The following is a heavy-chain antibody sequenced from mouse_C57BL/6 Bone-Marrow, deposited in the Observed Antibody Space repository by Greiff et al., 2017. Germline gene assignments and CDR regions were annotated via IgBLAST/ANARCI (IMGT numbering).Heavy chain of an antibody. J-gene: IGHJ1*03. CDR3: ARNGGYGNYGTLNDG. Sequence: EVQLKQSGPELVKPGASVKISCKASGYSFTGYYMNWVKQSPEKSLEWIGEINPSTGGTTYNQQFKAKATLTVDKSSSTADMQLKSLTSEDSAVYYCARNGGYGNYGTLNDGWGTGTTVTVSS. CDR1: GYSFTGYY. V-gene: IGHV1-42*01. CDR2: INPSTGGT. D-gene: IGHD2-10*02.